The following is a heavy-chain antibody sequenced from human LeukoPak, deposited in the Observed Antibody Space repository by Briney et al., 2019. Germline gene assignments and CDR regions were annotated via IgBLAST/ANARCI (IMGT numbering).Heavy chain of an antibody. J-gene: IGHJ6*02. V-gene: IGHV4-61*02. Sequence: PSQTLSLTCTVSGGSISSGSYYWSWIRQPAGKGLEWIGRIYTSGSTNYNPSLKSRVTISVDTSKNQFSLKLSSVTAADTAVYYCARQYSSKPGYYYGMDVWGQGTTVTVSS. D-gene: IGHD6-13*01. CDR3: ARQYSSKPGYYYGMDV. CDR1: GGSISSGSYY. CDR2: IYTSGST.